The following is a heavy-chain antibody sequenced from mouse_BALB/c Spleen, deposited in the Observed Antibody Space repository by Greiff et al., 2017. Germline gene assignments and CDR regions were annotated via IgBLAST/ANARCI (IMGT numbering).Heavy chain of an antibody. CDR2: IDPFNGGT. CDR3: ARDYYYVSSYAYAMDY. CDR1: GYSFTSYY. J-gene: IGHJ4*01. V-gene: IGHV1S135*01. Sequence: VQLKQSGPELMKPGASVKISCKASGYSFTSYYMHWVKQSHGKSLEWIGYIDPFNGGTSYNQKFKGKATLTVDKSSSTAYMHLSSLTSEDSAVYYCARDYYYVSSYAYAMDYWGQGTSVTVSS. D-gene: IGHD1-1*01.